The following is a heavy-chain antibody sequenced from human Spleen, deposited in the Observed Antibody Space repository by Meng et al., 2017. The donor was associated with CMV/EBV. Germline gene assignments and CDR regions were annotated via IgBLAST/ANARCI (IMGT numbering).Heavy chain of an antibody. V-gene: IGHV4-34*01. J-gene: IGHJ4*02. CDR1: GWSFSGSV. CDR2: ITHSGRT. CDR3: ARDVRERWELLGGSDY. Sequence: GWSFSGSVWRWVRQPPGKGLELIGEITHSGRTKYNPALKSRVTISVDTSKNQFSLKLSSVTAADTAVYYCARDVRERWELLGGSDYWGQGTLVTVSS. D-gene: IGHD1-26*01.